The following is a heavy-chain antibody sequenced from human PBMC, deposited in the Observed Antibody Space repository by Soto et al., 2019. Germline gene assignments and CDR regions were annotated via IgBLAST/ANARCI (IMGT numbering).Heavy chain of an antibody. CDR3: VAERLY. Sequence: PGGSLRLSCAASGFTFSSYAMHWVRQAPGKGLEWVAVISYDGSNKYYADSVKGRFTISRDNSKNTLYLQMNSLRAEDTAVYYCVAERLYWGQGTLVTVYS. CDR2: ISYDGSNK. J-gene: IGHJ4*02. CDR1: GFTFSSYA. V-gene: IGHV3-30-3*01.